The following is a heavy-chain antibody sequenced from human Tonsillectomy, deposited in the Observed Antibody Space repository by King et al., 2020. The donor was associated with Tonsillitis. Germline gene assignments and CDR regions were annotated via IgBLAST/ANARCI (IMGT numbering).Heavy chain of an antibody. Sequence: HVQLVESGGGVVQPGRSLRLSCAASGFTFSSYGMHWVRQAPGKGLQWVAGISYDGSNKFYPDSVKGRITISRDNSKNTLYLQMNSLRAEDTAVYHCARDFSTKYTRDYWGQGTLVTVSS. D-gene: IGHD2-15*01. V-gene: IGHV3-33*05. CDR3: ARDFSTKYTRDY. CDR2: ISYDGSNK. CDR1: GFTFSSYG. J-gene: IGHJ4*02.